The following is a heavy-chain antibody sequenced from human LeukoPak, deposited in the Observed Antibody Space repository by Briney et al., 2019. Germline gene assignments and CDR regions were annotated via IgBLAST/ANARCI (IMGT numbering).Heavy chain of an antibody. CDR3: ARDSLSGYDSSGYYYGYFDY. J-gene: IGHJ4*02. D-gene: IGHD3-22*01. CDR2: INPNSGGT. CDR1: GYTFTGYY. V-gene: IGHV1-2*02. Sequence: GASVKVSCKASGYTFTGYYMHWVRQAPGQGLEWMGWINPNSGGTNYAQKFQGRVTMTRDTSISTAYMELSRLRSDDTAVYYCARDSLSGYDSSGYYYGYFDYWGQGTLVTVSS.